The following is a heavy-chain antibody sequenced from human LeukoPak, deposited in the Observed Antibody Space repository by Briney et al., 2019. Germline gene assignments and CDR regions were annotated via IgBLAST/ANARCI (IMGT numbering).Heavy chain of an antibody. V-gene: IGHV3-7*01. CDR3: ARAMDSSSSRYQAFEY. CDR2: IKQDESER. Sequence: GGSLRLSCATSGFSFSNYWMSWVRQAPGKGLEWVASIKQDESERYYVDSVKGRFTISRDSAKDSLYPQMNNLRAEDTAVYYCARAMDSSSSRYQAFEYWGQGTPVTVSS. CDR1: GFSFSNYW. D-gene: IGHD2-2*01. J-gene: IGHJ4*02.